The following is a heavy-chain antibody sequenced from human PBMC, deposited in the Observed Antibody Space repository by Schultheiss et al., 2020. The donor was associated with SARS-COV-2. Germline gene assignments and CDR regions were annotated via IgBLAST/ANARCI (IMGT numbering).Heavy chain of an antibody. Sequence: GGSLRLSCAAPGLIFKNYAMTWVRLAPGKGLEWVSTISGSGKTTYYADFVKGRFTISRDNSKNTVYLQMDSLGAEDTAAYFCAKSPPLVTAYFDDWGQGTLVTVSS. CDR3: AKSPPLVTAYFDD. CDR1: GLIFKNYA. V-gene: IGHV3-23*01. J-gene: IGHJ4*02. CDR2: ISGSGKTT. D-gene: IGHD5-18*01.